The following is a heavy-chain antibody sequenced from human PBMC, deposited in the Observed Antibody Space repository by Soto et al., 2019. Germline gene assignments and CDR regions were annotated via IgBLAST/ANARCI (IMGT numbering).Heavy chain of an antibody. Sequence: SETLSLTCTVSGGSISSSSYYWGWIRQPPGKGLEWIGSIYYSGSTYYNPSLKSRVTISVDTSKNQFSPKLSSVTAADTAVYYCARGDIVVVVAATRYNPKLKYFQHWGQGTLVTVSS. V-gene: IGHV4-39*07. CDR3: ARGDIVVVVAATRYNPKLKYFQH. D-gene: IGHD2-15*01. CDR2: IYYSGST. J-gene: IGHJ1*01. CDR1: GGSISSSSYY.